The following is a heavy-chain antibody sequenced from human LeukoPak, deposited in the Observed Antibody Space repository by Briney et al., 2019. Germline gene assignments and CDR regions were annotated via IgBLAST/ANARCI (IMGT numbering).Heavy chain of an antibody. J-gene: IGHJ4*02. CDR2: IYYRRTL. D-gene: IGHD6-13*01. CDR1: GYSISSGYD. CDR3: ARRGYGSNWYSFDY. V-gene: IGHV4-38-2*02. Sequence: KPSETLSLTCTVSGYSISSGYDWGWIRQPPGKGLEWIGSIYYRRTLYYNPSLTSRVTISVDTAKNQFSLRLTYMTAADTAVYYCARRGYGSNWYSFDYWGQGTLVTVSS.